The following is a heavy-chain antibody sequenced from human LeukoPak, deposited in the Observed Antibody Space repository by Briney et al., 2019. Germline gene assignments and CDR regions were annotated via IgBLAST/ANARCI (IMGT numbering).Heavy chain of an antibody. CDR3: ARDAAIFDSRGYYFLW. D-gene: IGHD3-22*01. J-gene: IGHJ4*02. CDR1: GGTFSGSG. Sequence: SVKVSCKASGGTFSGSGVSWVRQSPGQGLEWMGGIIPIFGTSNYAQRFQGRVTITADESTSTAYMELTSLRSDDKAIYYCARDAAIFDSRGYYFLWWGQGTLVTVSS. CDR2: IIPIFGTS. V-gene: IGHV1-69*01.